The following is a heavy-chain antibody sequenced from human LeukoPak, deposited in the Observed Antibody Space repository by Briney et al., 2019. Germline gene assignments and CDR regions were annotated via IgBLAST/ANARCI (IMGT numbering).Heavy chain of an antibody. CDR1: GGTFSSYA. Sequence: GASVKVSCKASGGTFSSYAISWVRQAPGQGLEWMGGIIPIFGTANYAQNLQGRVTMTTDTSTITAYMELRSLRSDDTAVYYCARGDVVPKGYYFDYWGQGTLVTVSS. V-gene: IGHV1-69*05. J-gene: IGHJ4*02. D-gene: IGHD2-2*01. CDR2: IIPIFGTA. CDR3: ARGDVVPKGYYFDY.